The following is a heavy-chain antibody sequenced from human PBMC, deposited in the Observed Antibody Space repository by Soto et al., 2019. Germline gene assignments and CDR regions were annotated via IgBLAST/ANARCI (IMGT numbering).Heavy chain of an antibody. J-gene: IGHJ4*02. D-gene: IGHD2-15*01. V-gene: IGHV3-66*01. CDR3: ARAYCSGGSCYPYYFDY. CDR2: IYSGGST. CDR1: GFTVSSNY. Sequence: GGSLRLSCAASGFTVSSNYMSWVRQAPGKGLEWVSIIYSGGSTYYADSVKGRFTISRDNSKNTLYLQMNSLRAEDTAVYYCARAYCSGGSCYPYYFDYWGQGTLVTVSS.